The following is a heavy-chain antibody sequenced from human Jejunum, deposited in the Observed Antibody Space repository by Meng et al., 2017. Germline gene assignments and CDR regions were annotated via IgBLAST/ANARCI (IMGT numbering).Heavy chain of an antibody. V-gene: IGHV1-2*06. J-gene: IGHJ4*02. CDR1: GYTYTNYY. Sequence: VQCVHSGSAVKKPGASVKVSCKASGYTYTNYYIRWVRPAPGQGLDWMGRINPNSGGTNYAQKFQGRVTMTRDTSISTVYMELSSLRSDDTAVYYCAREIEAAGHAGLDYWGQGTLVTVSS. CDR3: AREIEAAGHAGLDY. CDR2: INPNSGGT. D-gene: IGHD6-13*01.